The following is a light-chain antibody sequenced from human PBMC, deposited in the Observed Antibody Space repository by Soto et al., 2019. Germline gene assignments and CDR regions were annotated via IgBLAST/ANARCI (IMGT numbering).Light chain of an antibody. CDR2: DVS. CDR1: SSDVGGYNY. Sequence: QSALTQPASVSGSPGQSITISCTGTSSDVGGYNYVSWYQQHPGKVPKLMIYDVSTRSSGVSNRFSGSKSGNTASLTISGLQAEDEADYYCSSYTSSSTRVFGGGTKLTVL. J-gene: IGLJ2*01. CDR3: SSYTSSSTRV. V-gene: IGLV2-14*01.